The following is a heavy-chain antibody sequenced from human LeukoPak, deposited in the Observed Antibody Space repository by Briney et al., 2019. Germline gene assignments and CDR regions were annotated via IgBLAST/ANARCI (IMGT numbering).Heavy chain of an antibody. V-gene: IGHV1-69*04. Sequence: SVKVSCKASGGTFSSYAISWVRQAPGQGLEWMGRIIPILGIANYAQKFQGRVTITADKSTSTAYMELSSLRSEDTAVYYCARDGTWIQLWLNDAFDIWGQGTMVTVSS. CDR1: GGTFSSYA. D-gene: IGHD5-18*01. J-gene: IGHJ3*02. CDR2: IIPILGIA. CDR3: ARDGTWIQLWLNDAFDI.